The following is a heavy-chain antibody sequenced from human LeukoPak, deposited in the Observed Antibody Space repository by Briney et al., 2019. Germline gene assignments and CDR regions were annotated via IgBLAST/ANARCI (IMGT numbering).Heavy chain of an antibody. J-gene: IGHJ6*02. D-gene: IGHD1-26*01. V-gene: IGHV4-34*01. CDR2: INHSGST. Sequence: PSETLSLTCAVYGGSFSGYYWSWIRQPPGRGLEWIGEINHSGSTNYNPSLRSRVTISVDTSKNQFSLKLSSVTAADTAVYYCARDYRDVWGQGTTVTVSS. CDR1: GGSFSGYY. CDR3: ARDYRDV.